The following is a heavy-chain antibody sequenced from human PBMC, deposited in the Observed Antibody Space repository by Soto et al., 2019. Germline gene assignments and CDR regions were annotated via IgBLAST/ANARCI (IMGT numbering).Heavy chain of an antibody. V-gene: IGHV4-59*01. D-gene: IGHD6-13*01. CDR1: GGSISSYY. CDR2: IYYSGST. J-gene: IGHJ4*02. Sequence: SETLSLTCTVSGGSISSYYWSWIRQPPGKGLEWIGYIYYSGSTNYNPSLKSRVTISVDTSKNQFSLKLSSVTAADTAVYYCARASSSWYGYYFDYWGQGTLVTVSS. CDR3: ARASSSWYGYYFDY.